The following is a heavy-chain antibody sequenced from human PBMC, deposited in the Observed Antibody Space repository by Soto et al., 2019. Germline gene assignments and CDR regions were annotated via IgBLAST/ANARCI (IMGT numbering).Heavy chain of an antibody. CDR1: GFTFSSFS. CDR3: AREVHGYIYSFSDAFDI. V-gene: IGHV3-48*02. D-gene: IGHD5-18*01. J-gene: IGHJ3*02. Sequence: EVQLLESGGGLVQPGGSLRLSCAASGFTFSSFSMNWVRQAPGKGLEWISCISDSGSTIYYADSVKGRFTISRDNANKSLYLQMNGLRDEDTALYFCAREVHGYIYSFSDAFDIWGQGIMVTVSS. CDR2: ISDSGSTI.